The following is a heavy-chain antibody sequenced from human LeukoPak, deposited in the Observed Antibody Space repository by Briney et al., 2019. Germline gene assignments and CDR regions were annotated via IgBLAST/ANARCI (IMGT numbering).Heavy chain of an antibody. CDR2: ISSSGSTI. V-gene: IGHV3-11*01. Sequence: KAGGSLRLSCAASGFTFSDYYMSWIRQAPGKGLEWVSYISSSGSTIYYAGPVKGRFTISRDNAKNSLYLQMNSLRAEDTAVYYCARGEWELLYPDYWGQGTLVTVSS. CDR3: ARGEWELLYPDY. CDR1: GFTFSDYY. D-gene: IGHD1-26*01. J-gene: IGHJ4*02.